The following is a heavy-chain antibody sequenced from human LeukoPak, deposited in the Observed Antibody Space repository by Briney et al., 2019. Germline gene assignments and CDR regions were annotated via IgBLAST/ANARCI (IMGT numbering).Heavy chain of an antibody. CDR3: AKGSRCSSTSCYMFDFDY. J-gene: IGHJ4*02. D-gene: IGHD2-2*01. Sequence: GGSLRLSCAASGFTFSCYGMHWVRQAPGKGLEWVAFIRYDGSNKYYADSVKGRFTISRDNSKNTLYLQMNSLRAEDTAVYYCAKGSRCSSTSCYMFDFDYWGQGTLVTVSS. V-gene: IGHV3-30*02. CDR2: IRYDGSNK. CDR1: GFTFSCYG.